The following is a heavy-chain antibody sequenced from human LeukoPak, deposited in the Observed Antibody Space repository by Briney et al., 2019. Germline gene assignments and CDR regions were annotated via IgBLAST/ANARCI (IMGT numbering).Heavy chain of an antibody. Sequence: GGSLRLSCAASGFTFSTSWMTWVRQAPGKGLEWVSSISSSSSYIYYADSVKGRFTISRDNAKNSLYLQMNSLRAEDTAVYYCARDGSRGYFDYWGQGTLVTVSS. D-gene: IGHD2-2*01. CDR3: ARDGSRGYFDY. CDR2: ISSSSSYI. J-gene: IGHJ4*02. CDR1: GFTFSTSW. V-gene: IGHV3-21*01.